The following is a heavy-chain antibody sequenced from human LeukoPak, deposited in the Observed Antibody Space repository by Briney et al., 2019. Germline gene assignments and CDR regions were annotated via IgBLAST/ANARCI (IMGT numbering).Heavy chain of an antibody. V-gene: IGHV4-39*01. CDR1: GGSISSTSHY. D-gene: IGHD6-13*01. CDR2: IYYSGST. Sequence: KPSETLSLTCTVSGGSISSTSHYWGWIRQPPGKGLEWIGSIYYSGSTYYNPSLKSRVTISVDTSKNQFSLRLSSVTATDMAVYFCARLGYSVSWTDCWGQGILVTVSS. J-gene: IGHJ4*02. CDR3: ARLGYSVSWTDC.